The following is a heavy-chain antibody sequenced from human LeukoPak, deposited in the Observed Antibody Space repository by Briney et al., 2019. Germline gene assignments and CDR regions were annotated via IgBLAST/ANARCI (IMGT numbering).Heavy chain of an antibody. CDR3: ARGGRDITMVRGVRPADY. V-gene: IGHV3-7*01. Sequence: GGSLRLSCAASGFTFSSYWMSWVRQAPGKGQEWVANIKQDGSEKYYVDSVKGRFTISRDNAKNSLYLQMNSLRAEDTAVYYCARGGRDITMVRGVRPADYWGQGTLVTVSS. CDR1: GFTFSSYW. D-gene: IGHD3-10*01. CDR2: IKQDGSEK. J-gene: IGHJ4*02.